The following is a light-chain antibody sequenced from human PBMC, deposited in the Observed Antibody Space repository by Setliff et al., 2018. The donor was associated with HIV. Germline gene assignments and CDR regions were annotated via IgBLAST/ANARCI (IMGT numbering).Light chain of an antibody. CDR2: DND. CDR3: ATWDSSLSAVV. Sequence: QSALTQPPSVSAAPGQKVTISCSGSSSNIGRDYVCWYQQLPGTAPKLIIYDNDKRPTGIPGRISGSKSGTSGTLAITGLQTGDEANYYCATWDSSLSAVVFGGGTK. V-gene: IGLV1-51*01. CDR1: SSNIGRDY. J-gene: IGLJ2*01.